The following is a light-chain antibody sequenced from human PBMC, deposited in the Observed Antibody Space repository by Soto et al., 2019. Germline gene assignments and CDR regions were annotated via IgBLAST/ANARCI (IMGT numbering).Light chain of an antibody. J-gene: IGKJ1*01. CDR3: QQYNNWPPGT. CDR2: GAS. CDR1: QSVSNN. V-gene: IGKV3-15*01. Sequence: EIVLTQSPGTLSLSPGERATLSCRASQSVSNNYLAWYQQKPGQAPRLLIYGASTRATDIPARFSGSRSGTEFTLTISSLQSEDFGVYYCQQYNNWPPGTFGQGTKVDIK.